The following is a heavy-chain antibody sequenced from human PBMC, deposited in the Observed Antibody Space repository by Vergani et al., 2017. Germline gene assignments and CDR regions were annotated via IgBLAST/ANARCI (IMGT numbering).Heavy chain of an antibody. D-gene: IGHD2-15*01. V-gene: IGHV1-69*12. Sequence: QVQLVQSGAEVKKPGSSVKVSCKASGGTFSRYAISWVRQAPGQGLEWMGGIIPIFGTANYAQKFQGRVTITADESTSTAYMELSSLRSEDTAVYYCARDPGYCSGGSCGEFQHWGQGTLVTVSS. CDR1: GGTFSRYA. CDR2: IIPIFGTA. J-gene: IGHJ1*01. CDR3: ARDPGYCSGGSCGEFQH.